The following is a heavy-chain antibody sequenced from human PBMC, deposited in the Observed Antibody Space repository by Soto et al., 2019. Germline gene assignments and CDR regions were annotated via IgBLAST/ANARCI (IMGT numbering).Heavy chain of an antibody. D-gene: IGHD2-21*01. CDR3: ARNGVEIAPPAYYFDY. Sequence: QVQLVQSGAEVQKPGSSVKVSCKASGGTFSSYAISWVRQAPGQGLEWMGGIIPIFGTANYAQKFQGRVTITADESTSTAYMELSSLRSEDTAVYYCARNGVEIAPPAYYFDYWGQGTLVTVSS. J-gene: IGHJ4*02. CDR2: IIPIFGTA. V-gene: IGHV1-69*01. CDR1: GGTFSSYA.